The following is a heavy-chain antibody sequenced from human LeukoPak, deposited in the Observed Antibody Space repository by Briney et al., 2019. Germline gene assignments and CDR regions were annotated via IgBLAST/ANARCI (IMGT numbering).Heavy chain of an antibody. D-gene: IGHD3-10*01. CDR2: IYHSGST. Sequence: SGTLSLTCAVSGGSISSSNWWSWVRQPPGKGLDWIGEIYHSGSTNYNPSLKSRVTISVDKSKNQFSLKLSSVTAADTAVYYCATMVRGVIPWFDPWGQGTLVTVSS. J-gene: IGHJ5*02. CDR1: GGSISSSNW. CDR3: ATMVRGVIPWFDP. V-gene: IGHV4-4*02.